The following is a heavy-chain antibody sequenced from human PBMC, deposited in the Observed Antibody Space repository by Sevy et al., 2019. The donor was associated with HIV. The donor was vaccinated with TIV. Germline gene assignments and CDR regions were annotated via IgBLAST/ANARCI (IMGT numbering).Heavy chain of an antibody. D-gene: IGHD6-13*01. CDR2: INWNSGRT. V-gene: IGHV3-9*01. J-gene: IGHJ2*01. CDR3: AKDRAASGPGWYFDL. CDR1: GFTFDDFA. Sequence: GGSLRLACAASGFTFDDFAMHWVRRSPGKGLEWVSGINWNSGRTEYADSVKGRFTISRHNTKDSLYLQMHSLRHEDTAFYYCAKDRAASGPGWYFDLWGRGTLVTVSS.